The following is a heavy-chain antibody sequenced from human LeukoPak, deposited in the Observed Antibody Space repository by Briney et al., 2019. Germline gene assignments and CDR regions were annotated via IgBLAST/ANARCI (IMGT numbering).Heavy chain of an antibody. Sequence: SETLSLTCTVSGASVSSYYWSWIRQSPGKGLEWIGYIYHSGHTMSNPSLKSRVSLSLDTSNNQSSLKLSSVTAADTAVYYCARHPFQYPFDHWGQGTVVSVSS. J-gene: IGHJ5*02. D-gene: IGHD2/OR15-2a*01. CDR1: GASVSSYY. CDR3: ARHPFQYPFDH. V-gene: IGHV4-59*08. CDR2: IYHSGHT.